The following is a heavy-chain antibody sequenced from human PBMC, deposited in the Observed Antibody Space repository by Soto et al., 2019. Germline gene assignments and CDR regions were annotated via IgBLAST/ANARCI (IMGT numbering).Heavy chain of an antibody. CDR3: AKGEKARKDGFLDY. CDR2: ISYDGSNK. CDR1: GFTFSSYG. Sequence: GGSLRLSCAASGFTFSSYGMHWVRQAPGKGLEWVAVISYDGSNKYYADSVKGRFTISRDNSKNTLYLQMNSLRAEDTAVYYCAKGEKARKDGFLDYWGQGTMVTVSP. J-gene: IGHJ4*02. V-gene: IGHV3-30*18. D-gene: IGHD5-12*01.